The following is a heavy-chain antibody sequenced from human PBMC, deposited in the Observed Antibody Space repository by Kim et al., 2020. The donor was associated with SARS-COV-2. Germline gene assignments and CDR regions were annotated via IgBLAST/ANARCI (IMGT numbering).Heavy chain of an antibody. CDR1: GFTFSSYE. J-gene: IGHJ3*01. CDR2: ISSSGSNI. CDR3: ARDEITSGAFDL. Sequence: GGSLRLSCAASGFTFSSYEMNWVRQAPGKGLEWISYISSSGSNIYYTDSVKGRFTISRDNAKNSLYLQMNSLRGEDTAVYYCARDEITSGAFDLWGQGT. D-gene: IGHD3-3*01. V-gene: IGHV3-48*03.